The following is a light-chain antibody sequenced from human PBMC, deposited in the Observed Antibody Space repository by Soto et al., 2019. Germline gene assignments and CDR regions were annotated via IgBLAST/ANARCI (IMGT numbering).Light chain of an antibody. CDR3: LSYDSSLRGYV. Sequence: QSVLTQPPSVSGAPGQRVTISCTGSSSNFGAGNDVQWYQQLPGTAPKLLIFGNHNRPSGVPDRFTGSKSGTPASLAISGLQAEDEADYYCLSYDSSLRGYVFGTGTELTVL. CDR1: SSNFGAGND. V-gene: IGLV1-40*01. J-gene: IGLJ1*01. CDR2: GNH.